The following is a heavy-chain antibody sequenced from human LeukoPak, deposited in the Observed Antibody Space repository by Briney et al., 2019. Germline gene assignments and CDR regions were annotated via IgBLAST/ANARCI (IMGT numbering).Heavy chain of an antibody. CDR3: ARDVYYYGSGSLNWFDP. J-gene: IGHJ5*02. CDR1: GGSISSYY. D-gene: IGHD3-10*01. V-gene: IGHV4-59*01. CDR2: IYYSAST. Sequence: SETLSLTCTVSGGSISSYYWSWIRQPPGKGLEWIGYIYYSASTNYNPSLKSRVTISVDTSKNQFSLKLSSVTAADTAVYYCARDVYYYGSGSLNWFDPWGQGTLVTVSS.